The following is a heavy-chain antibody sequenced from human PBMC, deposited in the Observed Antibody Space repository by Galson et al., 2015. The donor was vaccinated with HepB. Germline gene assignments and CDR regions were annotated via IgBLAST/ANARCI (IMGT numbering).Heavy chain of an antibody. CDR1: GYTFTDYY. V-gene: IGHV1-69-2*01. Sequence: VKVSCKVSGYTFTDYYMHWVQQAPGKGLEWMGLVDPEDGETIYAEKFQGRVTITADTSTDTAYMELSSLRSEDTAVYYCATDPDTMVQGVISSDYWGQGTLVTVSS. D-gene: IGHD3-10*01. CDR2: VDPEDGET. J-gene: IGHJ4*02. CDR3: ATDPDTMVQGVISSDY.